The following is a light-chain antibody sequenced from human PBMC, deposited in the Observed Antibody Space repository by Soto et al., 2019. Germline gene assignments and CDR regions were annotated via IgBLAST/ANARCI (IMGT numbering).Light chain of an antibody. CDR1: QSVSSIY. J-gene: IGKJ2*01. CDR3: QQYGGSPPYT. CDR2: RAS. V-gene: IGKV3-20*01. Sequence: EIVLTQSPGTLSLSPGERATLPCRASQSVSSIYLAWYQQKPGQAPRLLIYRASSMATGIPDRFSGSGSGTDFTLTISRLEPEDFAVYYCQQYGGSPPYTFGQGTKLEIK.